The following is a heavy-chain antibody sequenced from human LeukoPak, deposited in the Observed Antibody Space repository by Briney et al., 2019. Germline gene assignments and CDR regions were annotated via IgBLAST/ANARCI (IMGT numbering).Heavy chain of an antibody. CDR1: GGSFSGYY. CDR2: INHSGST. CDR3: ARYILTHDAFDI. J-gene: IGHJ3*02. D-gene: IGHD3-9*01. V-gene: IGHV4-34*01. Sequence: SETLSLTCAVYGGSFSGYYWSWIRQPPGKGLEWIGEINHSGSTNYNPSLKSRVTISVDTSKNQFSLKLSSVTAADTAGYYCARYILTHDAFDIWGQGTMVTVSS.